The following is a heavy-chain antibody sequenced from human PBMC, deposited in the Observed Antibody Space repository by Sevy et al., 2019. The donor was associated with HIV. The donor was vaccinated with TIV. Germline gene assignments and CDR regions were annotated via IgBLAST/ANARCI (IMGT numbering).Heavy chain of an antibody. CDR2: SNTDGSDT. D-gene: IGHD2-15*01. CDR3: TRDRLLSGMDV. V-gene: IGHV3-74*01. Sequence: GGSLRLSCAASGFTLRNYWMHWVRQAPGEGLVWVSRSNTDGSDTRYADSVRGRFTISRDNAKNTLYLQMNSLRAEDTDVYYGTRDRLLSGMDVWGQGTTVTVSS. CDR1: GFTLRNYW. J-gene: IGHJ6*02.